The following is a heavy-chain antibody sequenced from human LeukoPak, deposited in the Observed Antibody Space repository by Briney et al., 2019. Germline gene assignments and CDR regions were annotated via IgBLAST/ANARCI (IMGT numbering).Heavy chain of an antibody. V-gene: IGHV3-30-3*01. CDR1: GFTFSSYA. CDR2: ISYDGSNK. CDR3: ARDHCAGADCGPAWGY. J-gene: IGHJ4*02. D-gene: IGHD2-21*01. Sequence: GGSLRLSCAASGFTFSSYAMHWVRQAPGKGLEWVAVISYDGSNKYYADSVKGRFTISRDNSKNTLYLQMNSLRAEDTAVYYCARDHCAGADCGPAWGYWGQGTLVTVSS.